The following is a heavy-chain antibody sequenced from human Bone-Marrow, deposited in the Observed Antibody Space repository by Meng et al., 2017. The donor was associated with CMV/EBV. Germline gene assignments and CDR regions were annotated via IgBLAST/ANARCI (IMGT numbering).Heavy chain of an antibody. V-gene: IGHV3-21*01. Sequence: GESLKISCAASGFTFSSYSMNWVRQAPGKGLEWVSSISSSSSYIYYADSVKGRFTISRDNAKNSLYLQMNSLRAEDTAVYYCARDFGKNYDFWSGYTPIYYYYGMDVWGQGTTVTVSS. D-gene: IGHD3-3*01. CDR1: GFTFSSYS. J-gene: IGHJ6*02. CDR2: ISSSSSYI. CDR3: ARDFGKNYDFWSGYTPIYYYYGMDV.